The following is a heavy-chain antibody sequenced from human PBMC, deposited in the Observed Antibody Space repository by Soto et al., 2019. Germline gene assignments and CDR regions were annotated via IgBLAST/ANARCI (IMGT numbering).Heavy chain of an antibody. D-gene: IGHD4-17*01. CDR2: ISYDGRK. CDR3: AKDFTPWFGDYFYYYYGMDV. CDR1: GFTCSDDG. Sequence: PGGSLRLSCAASGFTCSDDGMHWVRQAPGTELEWVAVISYDGRKYYADSVKGRFTISRDNSKNTLYLQINSLRPEDTAVYYCAKDFTPWFGDYFYYYYGMDVWGQGTTVTVA. V-gene: IGHV3-30*18. J-gene: IGHJ6*02.